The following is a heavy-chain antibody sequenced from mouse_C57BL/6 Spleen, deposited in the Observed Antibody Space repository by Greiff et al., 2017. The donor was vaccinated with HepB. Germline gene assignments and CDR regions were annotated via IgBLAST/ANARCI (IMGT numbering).Heavy chain of an antibody. J-gene: IGHJ1*03. D-gene: IGHD6-1*01. V-gene: IGHV1-69*01. Sequence: QVQLQQSGAELVMPGASVKLSCKASGYTFTSYWMHWVKQRPGQGLEWIGEIDPSDSYTNYNQKFKGKSTLTVDKSSSTAYMQLSSLTSEDSAVYYCARTSDDQRYFDVWGTGTTVTVSS. CDR2: IDPSDSYT. CDR3: ARTSDDQRYFDV. CDR1: GYTFTSYW.